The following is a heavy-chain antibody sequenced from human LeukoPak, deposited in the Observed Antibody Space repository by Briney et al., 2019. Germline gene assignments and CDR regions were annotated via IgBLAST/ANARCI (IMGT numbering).Heavy chain of an antibody. CDR3: AGGYSYGYYYYYYMDV. V-gene: IGHV4-34*01. CDR2: INHSGST. J-gene: IGHJ6*03. D-gene: IGHD5-18*01. Sequence: SETLSLTCAVYGGSFSGYYWSWIRQPPGKGLEWIGEINHSGSTNYNPSLKSRVTISVDTSKNQFSLKLSSVTAADTAVYYCAGGYSYGYYYYYYMDVWGKGTTVTISS. CDR1: GGSFSGYY.